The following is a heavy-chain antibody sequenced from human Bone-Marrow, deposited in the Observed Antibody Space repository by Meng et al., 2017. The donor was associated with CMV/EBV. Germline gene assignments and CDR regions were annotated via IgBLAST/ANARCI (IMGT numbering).Heavy chain of an antibody. CDR1: GGSFSGYY. V-gene: IGHV4-34*01. CDR3: ARAAAPSGPLVVPAAISF. D-gene: IGHD2-2*01. Sequence: SEPLSLTCAVYGGSFSGYYWSWIRQPPGKGLEWIGEINHSGSTNYNPSLKSRVTISVDTSKNQFSLKLSSVTAADTAVYYCARAAAPSGPLVVPAAISFWGQGTLVTVSS. CDR2: INHSGST. J-gene: IGHJ4*02.